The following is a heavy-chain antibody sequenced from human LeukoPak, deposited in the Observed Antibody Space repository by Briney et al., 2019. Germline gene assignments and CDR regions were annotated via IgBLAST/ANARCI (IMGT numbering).Heavy chain of an antibody. CDR3: ARAPSEIGGYYPEYFRH. CDR2: IKSDGKT. D-gene: IGHD3-22*01. J-gene: IGHJ1*01. Sequence: SGGSLRLSCAASGFSFSSYWMHWVRQAPGKGLVWVSRIKSDGKTNYADSVKGRFTISRDNAKNTVSLQMNSLRAEDTGVYYCARAPSEIGGYYPEYFRHWGLGTLVTVSS. V-gene: IGHV3-74*01. CDR1: GFSFSSYW.